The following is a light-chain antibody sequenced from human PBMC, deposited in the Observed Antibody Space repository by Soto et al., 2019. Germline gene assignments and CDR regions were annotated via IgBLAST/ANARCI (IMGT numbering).Light chain of an antibody. CDR3: QQRGKWPST. J-gene: IGKJ2*02. CDR1: QSVDRY. V-gene: IGKV3-11*01. Sequence: EVVLMQSPDTLSLSPGETATLSCRASQSVDRYVAWYQQKLGQAPRLIIYDAYTRATGVGARFTGSGSATDFSLTITSLEPEDVAVYYFQQRGKWPSTFGPGTKVEMK. CDR2: DAY.